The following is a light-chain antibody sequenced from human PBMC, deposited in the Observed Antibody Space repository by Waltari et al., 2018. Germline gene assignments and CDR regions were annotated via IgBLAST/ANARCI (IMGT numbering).Light chain of an antibody. CDR2: AAS. Sequence: DLQMTQSPSSLSACVGDRVTISCRASQSIASYLHWYQQKPGKAPELLIYAASSLQSGVPSRFSGSGSGTDFTLTISSLQPEDFATYYCQQSYSTPPTFGQGTKVEIK. V-gene: IGKV1-39*01. CDR1: QSIASY. J-gene: IGKJ1*01. CDR3: QQSYSTPPT.